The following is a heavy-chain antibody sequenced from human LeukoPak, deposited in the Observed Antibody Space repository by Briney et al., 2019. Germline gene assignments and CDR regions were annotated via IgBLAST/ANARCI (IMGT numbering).Heavy chain of an antibody. V-gene: IGHV4-4*07. Sequence: PSETLSLTCTVSGGAIRSHYWNWIRRPAGKGLEWIGRIYSSGYTNDNPFLKSRITMSVDMSKNQFSPRLNSVTAADTAVYYCARGEHSVDSWGQGMLVTVSS. CDR2: IYSSGYT. J-gene: IGHJ4*02. D-gene: IGHD1/OR15-1a*01. CDR1: GGAIRSHY. CDR3: ARGEHSVDS.